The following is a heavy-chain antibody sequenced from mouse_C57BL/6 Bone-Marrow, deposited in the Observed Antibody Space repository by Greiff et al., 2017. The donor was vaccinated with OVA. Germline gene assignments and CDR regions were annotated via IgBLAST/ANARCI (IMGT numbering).Heavy chain of an antibody. V-gene: IGHV10-1*01. CDR1: GFSFNTYA. CDR2: IRSKSNNYAT. Sequence: EVQLVESGGGLVQPKGSLKLSCAASGFSFNTYAMNWVRQAPGKGLEWVARIRSKSNNYATYYADSVKDRFTISRDDSESMLYLQMNNLKTEDTAMYYCVKHWGTYYFDYWGQGTTLTVSS. J-gene: IGHJ2*01. CDR3: VKHWGTYYFDY. D-gene: IGHD3-3*01.